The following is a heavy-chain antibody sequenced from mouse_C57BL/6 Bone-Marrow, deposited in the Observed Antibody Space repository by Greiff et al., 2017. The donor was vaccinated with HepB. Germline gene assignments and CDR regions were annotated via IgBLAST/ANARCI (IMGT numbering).Heavy chain of an antibody. CDR1: GFTFSSYG. J-gene: IGHJ3*01. V-gene: IGHV5-6*01. D-gene: IGHD1-1*01. CDR3: ASLITTVVAPFAY. Sequence: VQLKESGGDLVKPGGSLKLSCAASGFTFSSYGMSWVRQTPDKRLEWVATISSGGSYTYYPDSVKGRFTISRDNAKNTLYLQMSSLKSEDTAMYYCASLITTVVAPFAYWGQGTLVTVSA. CDR2: ISSGGSYT.